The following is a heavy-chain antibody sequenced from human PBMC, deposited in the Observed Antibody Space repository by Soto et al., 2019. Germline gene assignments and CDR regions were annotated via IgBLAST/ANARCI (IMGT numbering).Heavy chain of an antibody. D-gene: IGHD1-26*01. V-gene: IGHV1-18*01. Sequence: QVQLVQSGAEVKKPGASVKVSCKASGYTFSTYGFSWVRQAPGQGLEWVGWISAFNGNTNYAQKFQGRVTMTTDTSTSTAYMELRSLRSDDTAVYYCARDGNSGSFDYWGQGTLVTVSS. CDR2: ISAFNGNT. J-gene: IGHJ4*02. CDR1: GYTFSTYG. CDR3: ARDGNSGSFDY.